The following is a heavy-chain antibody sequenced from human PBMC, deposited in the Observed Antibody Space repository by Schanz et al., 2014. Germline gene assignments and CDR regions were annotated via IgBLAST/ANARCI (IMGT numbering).Heavy chain of an antibody. CDR3: AKGPYYYYYMDV. Sequence: VQLLESGGGLVEPGGSLRLSCAASGFSFSSYAMGWVRQAPGKGLEWVAVIWSDGTNEYYADSVKGRFTISGDSSKYTVYLQMNSLRADDTAVYYCAKGPYYYYYMDVWGNGTTVTVSS. V-gene: IGHV3-33*08. CDR2: IWSDGTNE. CDR1: GFSFSSYA. J-gene: IGHJ6*03.